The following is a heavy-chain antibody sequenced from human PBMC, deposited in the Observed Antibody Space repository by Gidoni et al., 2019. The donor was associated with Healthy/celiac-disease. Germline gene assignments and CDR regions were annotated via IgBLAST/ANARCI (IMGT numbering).Heavy chain of an antibody. CDR2: IWYDGSNK. V-gene: IGHV3-33*01. CDR3: ARGHCSSTSCYLQDYYYYYMDV. J-gene: IGHJ6*03. D-gene: IGHD2-2*01. Sequence: QVQLVESGGGVVRPGRSLRLSCAASGFTFSSYGMHWVRQAPGKGLEWVSVIWYDGSNKYYADSVKGRFTISRDNSKNTLYLQMNSLRAEDTAVYYCARGHCSSTSCYLQDYYYYYMDVWGKGTTVTVSS. CDR1: GFTFSSYG.